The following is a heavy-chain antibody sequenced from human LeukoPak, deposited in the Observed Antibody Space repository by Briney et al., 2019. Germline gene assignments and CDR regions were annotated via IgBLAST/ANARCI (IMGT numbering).Heavy chain of an antibody. CDR2: IYYSGST. Sequence: SETLSLTCTVSGCSISSYYWSWIRQPPGKGLEWIGYIYYSGSTNYNPSLKSRVTISVDTSKNQFSLKLSSVTAADTAVYYCARLTRTGIAVVDPWGQGTLVTVSS. J-gene: IGHJ5*02. D-gene: IGHD6-19*01. V-gene: IGHV4-59*08. CDR3: ARLTRTGIAVVDP. CDR1: GCSISSYY.